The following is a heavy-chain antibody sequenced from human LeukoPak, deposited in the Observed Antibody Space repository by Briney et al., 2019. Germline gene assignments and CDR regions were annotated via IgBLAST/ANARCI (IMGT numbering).Heavy chain of an antibody. J-gene: IGHJ5*02. Sequence: SETLSLTCAVSGGSFSGYYWSWIRHPPGKQLEWIAEINNSGSTNYNPSLKSRVTISLDTSKNQFSLRLTTVTAADTAVYYCARGTPHYYGSWSYYIRRFDPWGQGTLVTVSS. CDR3: ARGTPHYYGSWSYYIRRFDP. V-gene: IGHV4-34*01. CDR1: GGSFSGYY. D-gene: IGHD3-10*01. CDR2: INNSGST.